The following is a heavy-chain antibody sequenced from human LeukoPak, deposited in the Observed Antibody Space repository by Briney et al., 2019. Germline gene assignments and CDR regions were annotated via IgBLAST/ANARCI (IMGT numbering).Heavy chain of an antibody. J-gene: IGHJ4*02. Sequence: GGALRLSCAASGFTFRSYAVTWVRQAPGKGLEWVSTISDSGVSTHYADSVKGRFTISRDNSKNTLYLQMNSLRAEDTAVYYCASNGDGYNRYFDYWGQGTLVTVPS. D-gene: IGHD5-24*01. V-gene: IGHV3-23*01. CDR3: ASNGDGYNRYFDY. CDR1: GFTFRSYA. CDR2: ISDSGVST.